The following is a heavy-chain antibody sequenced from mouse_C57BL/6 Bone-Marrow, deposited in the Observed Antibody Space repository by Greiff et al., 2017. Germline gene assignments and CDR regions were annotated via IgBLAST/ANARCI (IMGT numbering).Heavy chain of an antibody. J-gene: IGHJ2*01. CDR1: GFTFSSYA. D-gene: IGHD1-1*01. Sequence: EVKLVESGGGLVKPGGSLKLSCAASGFTFSSYAMSWVRQTPEKRLEWVATISDGGSYTYYPDNVKGRFTISRDHAKNNLYLQMSHLKSEDTAMYYCARGDYGSSYYFDYWGQGTTLTVSS. CDR2: ISDGGSYT. CDR3: ARGDYGSSYYFDY. V-gene: IGHV5-4*03.